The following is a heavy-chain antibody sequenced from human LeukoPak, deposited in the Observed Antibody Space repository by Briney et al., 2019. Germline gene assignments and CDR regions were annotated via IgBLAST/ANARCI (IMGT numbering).Heavy chain of an antibody. CDR1: GYTFSGYY. J-gene: IGHJ4*02. Sequence: ASAKVFCKASGYTFSGYYMHWVRQAPGQGLEWMGWINPNSGGTNYAQKFQGRVTMTRDTSISTAYMELIRLRSADTAVYYCARVGRAFTARSSFFDYWGQGTLVTVSS. D-gene: IGHD6-6*01. CDR2: INPNSGGT. V-gene: IGHV1-2*02. CDR3: ARVGRAFTARSSFFDY.